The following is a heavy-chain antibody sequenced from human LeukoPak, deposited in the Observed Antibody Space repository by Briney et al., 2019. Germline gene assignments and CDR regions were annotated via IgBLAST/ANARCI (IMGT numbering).Heavy chain of an antibody. CDR3: ARQGDYYDSSGYL. D-gene: IGHD3-22*01. V-gene: IGHV4-61*02. CDR1: GGSISSGSYY. CDR2: IYITGST. J-gene: IGHJ5*02. Sequence: PSQTLSLTCTVSGGSISSGSYYWSWIRQPAGKGLEWIGRIYITGSTNYNPSLKSRVTISVDTSKNQFSLKLSPVTAADTAVYYCARQGDYYDSSGYLWGQGTLVTVSS.